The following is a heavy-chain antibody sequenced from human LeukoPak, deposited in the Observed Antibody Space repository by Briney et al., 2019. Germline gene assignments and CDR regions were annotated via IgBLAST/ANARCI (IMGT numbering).Heavy chain of an antibody. D-gene: IGHD5/OR15-5a*01. CDR2: TYYRSKWNT. CDR1: GDSVSSNSAT. V-gene: IGHV6-1*01. Sequence: SQTLSLTCVIFGDSVSSNSATWDWIRQSPSRGLEWLGRTYYRSKWNTDFAVTVKSRITLRPDTSKNQISLQLKSVTPEDTAVYFCARGVFALDYWGQGTLVTVSS. CDR3: ARGVFALDY. J-gene: IGHJ4*02.